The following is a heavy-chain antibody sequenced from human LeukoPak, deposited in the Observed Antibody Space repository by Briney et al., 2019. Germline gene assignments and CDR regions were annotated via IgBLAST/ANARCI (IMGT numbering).Heavy chain of an antibody. CDR3: AKAIYSGSYYGLYFQH. D-gene: IGHD1-26*01. CDR1: GFTFSSYA. Sequence: GGSLRLSCAASGFTFSSYAMHWVRQAPGKGLEWVAVISYDGSNKYYADSVKGRFTISRDNSKNTLYLQMNSLRAEDTAVYYCAKAIYSGSYYGLYFQHWGQGTLVTVSS. J-gene: IGHJ1*01. CDR2: ISYDGSNK. V-gene: IGHV3-30-3*01.